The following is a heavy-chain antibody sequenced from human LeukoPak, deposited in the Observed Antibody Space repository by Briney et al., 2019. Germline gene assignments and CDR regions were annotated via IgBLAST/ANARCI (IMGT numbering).Heavy chain of an antibody. V-gene: IGHV3-23*01. CDR2: ISSSGVST. CDR1: GFTFSIYT. CDR3: AKIWSGGYFEY. Sequence: GGSLRLSCAASGFTFSIYTMSWVRLAPEKGLEWVSTISSSGVSTYYADSVKGRFTISRDNSKNTLYLQMNSLGAEDTAVYYCAKIWSGGYFEYWGQGTLVTVSS. J-gene: IGHJ4*02. D-gene: IGHD3-10*01.